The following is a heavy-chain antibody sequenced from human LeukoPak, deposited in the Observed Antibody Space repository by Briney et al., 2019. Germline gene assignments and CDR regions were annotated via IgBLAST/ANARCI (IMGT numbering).Heavy chain of an antibody. V-gene: IGHV4-39*01. CDR1: GGSISSNSYY. J-gene: IGHJ5*02. Sequence: PSETLSLTCAVSGGSISSNSYYWGWIRQPPGKGLEWIGSIYYSGSTYYNPSLKSRVTISVDTFKNQFSLKLSSVTAADTAVYYCASQGFLNWFDPWGQGTLVTVSS. D-gene: IGHD2-15*01. CDR2: IYYSGST. CDR3: ASQGFLNWFDP.